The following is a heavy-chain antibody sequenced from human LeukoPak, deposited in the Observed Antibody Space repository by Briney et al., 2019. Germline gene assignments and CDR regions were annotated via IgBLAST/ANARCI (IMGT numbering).Heavy chain of an antibody. CDR1: GFTFSSYG. D-gene: IGHD1-1*01. V-gene: IGHV3-30*02. CDR2: IRYDGSNK. J-gene: IGHJ4*02. CDR3: ARVPLEPRSFFFDE. Sequence: GGSLRLSCAASGFTFSSYGMHWVRQAPGKGLEWVAFIRYDGSNKYYADSVKGRFIISRDNAKNSLYLQVNSLRAEDTAVYYCARVPLEPRSFFFDEWGQGTLVTGSS.